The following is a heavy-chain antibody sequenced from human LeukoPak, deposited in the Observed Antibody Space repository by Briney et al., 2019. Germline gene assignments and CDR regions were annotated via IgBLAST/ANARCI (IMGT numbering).Heavy chain of an antibody. Sequence: SQTLSLTCAISGDSISSNSAAWNWIRQSPSRGLEWLGRIYYRSKWYNDYAESVKSRITVNPDTSKNQFSLQLNSVTPEDTAVYFCARGNGYTYGSYYSDYWGQGTLVTVSS. CDR2: IYYRSKWYN. CDR3: ARGNGYTYGSYYSDY. CDR1: GDSISSNSAA. J-gene: IGHJ4*02. V-gene: IGHV6-1*01. D-gene: IGHD5-18*01.